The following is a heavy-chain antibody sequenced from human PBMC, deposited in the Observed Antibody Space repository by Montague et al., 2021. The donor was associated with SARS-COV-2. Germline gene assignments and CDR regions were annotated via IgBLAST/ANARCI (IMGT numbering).Heavy chain of an antibody. CDR2: IYYSGST. J-gene: IGHJ6*02. Sequence: SDSLSLTHTLSGGSIGSSSYYWGWIRQPPGKGLEWIGSIYYSGSTYYNPSLKSRVTISVDTSKNQFSLKLSSVTAADTAVYYCARVGRQQLVRLSGMDVWGQGTTVTVSS. D-gene: IGHD6-13*01. CDR3: ARVGRQQLVRLSGMDV. V-gene: IGHV4-39*07. CDR1: GGSIGSSSYY.